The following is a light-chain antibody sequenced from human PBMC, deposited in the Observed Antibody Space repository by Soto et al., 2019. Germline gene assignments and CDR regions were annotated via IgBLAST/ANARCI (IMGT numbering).Light chain of an antibody. V-gene: IGKV1-17*01. Sequence: DIQMTQSPSSLAASVGDRVTITCRASQDIRDELGWFQQKPGKAPKLLIYAASTLQSGVPSRFSGSGSGTDFTLTISCLQSEDFATYYCQQYYSYLWTFGQGTKVEIK. J-gene: IGKJ1*01. CDR2: AAS. CDR3: QQYYSYLWT. CDR1: QDIRDE.